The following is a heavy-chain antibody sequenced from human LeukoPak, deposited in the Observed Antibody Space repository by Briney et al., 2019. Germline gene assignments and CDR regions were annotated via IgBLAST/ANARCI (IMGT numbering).Heavy chain of an antibody. Sequence: KPSETLSLTCTVSGGSISSYYWSWIRQPPGKGLEWIGYIYYSGSTNYNPSLKSRVTISVDTSKNQFSLKLSSVTAADTVVYYCARGSDTYSSSWYRFDPWGQGTLVTVSS. CDR2: IYYSGST. V-gene: IGHV4-59*01. J-gene: IGHJ5*02. CDR3: ARGSDTYSSSWYRFDP. D-gene: IGHD6-13*01. CDR1: GGSISSYY.